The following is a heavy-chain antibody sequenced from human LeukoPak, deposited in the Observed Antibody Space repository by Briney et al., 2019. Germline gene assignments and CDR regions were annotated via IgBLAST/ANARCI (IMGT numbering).Heavy chain of an antibody. V-gene: IGHV3-7*03. J-gene: IGHJ4*02. CDR1: GFTFSGYW. Sequence: PGGSLRLSCAASGFTFSGYWMSWVRQAPGKGLEWVASVKQDGSETYYVASVKGRFTISRDNAKNSLYLQMSSLRAEDTALYYCAKDSGPRAAAGTSYFDYWGQGTLVTVSS. CDR3: AKDSGPRAAAGTSYFDY. CDR2: VKQDGSET. D-gene: IGHD6-13*01.